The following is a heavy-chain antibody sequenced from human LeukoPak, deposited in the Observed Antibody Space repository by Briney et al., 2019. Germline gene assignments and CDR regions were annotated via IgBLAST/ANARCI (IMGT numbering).Heavy chain of an antibody. CDR1: GFTFDDYA. V-gene: IGHV3-43*02. CDR3: AKEGYSYGAPLFDP. Sequence: GGSLRLSCAASGFTFDDYAMHWVRQAPGKGLEWVSLISGDGGSTYYADSVKGRFNISRDNSKNSLYLQMNSLRTEDTALYYCAKEGYSYGAPLFDPWGQGTLVTVSS. J-gene: IGHJ5*02. D-gene: IGHD5-18*01. CDR2: ISGDGGST.